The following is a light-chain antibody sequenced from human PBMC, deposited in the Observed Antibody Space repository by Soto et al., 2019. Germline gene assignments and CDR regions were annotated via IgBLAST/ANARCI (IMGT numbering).Light chain of an antibody. CDR2: INNDGSH. J-gene: IGLJ3*02. CDR3: QTWGTGPWV. Sequence: QPVLTQSPSASASLGASVKLTCTLSSGHNSYAIAWHQQQPEKGPRYVMKINNDGSHVKGDGIPDRFSGSSSGAERYLTISSLQSEDEADYCCQTWGTGPWVFGGGTKLTVL. CDR1: SGHNSYA. V-gene: IGLV4-69*02.